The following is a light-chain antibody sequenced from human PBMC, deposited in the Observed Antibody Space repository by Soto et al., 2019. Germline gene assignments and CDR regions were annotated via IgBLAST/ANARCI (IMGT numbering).Light chain of an antibody. CDR1: QRIDTW. CDR2: KAT. J-gene: IGKJ1*01. V-gene: IGKV1-5*03. Sequence: DIPMSQSPAILSASVGDRATITCRASQRIDTWLAWYQQKPGTAPKLLIYKATTLQSGVPSRFSGSGSGTEFTLAISSLEPDDFATYYCQQYETFSPWTFGQGTMVDI. CDR3: QQYETFSPWT.